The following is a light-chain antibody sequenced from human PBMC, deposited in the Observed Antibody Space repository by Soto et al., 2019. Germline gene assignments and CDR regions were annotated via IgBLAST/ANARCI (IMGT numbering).Light chain of an antibody. J-gene: IGKJ4*01. Sequence: EIVMTQSPATLSVSPGERATLSFSASQSVRSSFLAWYQQKPGQAPSLLIYGASTRATGIPARFSGSGSGTEFTLTINSLQSEDFAVYYCQQCSNWPLTFGGGTKVDI. CDR2: GAS. CDR1: QSVRSSF. CDR3: QQCSNWPLT. V-gene: IGKV3-15*01.